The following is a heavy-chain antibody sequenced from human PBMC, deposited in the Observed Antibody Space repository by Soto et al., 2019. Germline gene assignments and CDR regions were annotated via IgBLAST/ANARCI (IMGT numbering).Heavy chain of an antibody. CDR1: GGSISSGGYY. Sequence: SETLSLTCTVSGGSISSGGYYWSWIRQHPGKGLEWIGYIYYSGSTYYNPSLKSRVTISVDTSKNQFSLKLSSVTAADTAVYYCAREIPHYDSSGYYFDYWGQGTLVTVSS. J-gene: IGHJ4*02. CDR2: IYYSGST. CDR3: AREIPHYDSSGYYFDY. V-gene: IGHV4-31*03. D-gene: IGHD3-22*01.